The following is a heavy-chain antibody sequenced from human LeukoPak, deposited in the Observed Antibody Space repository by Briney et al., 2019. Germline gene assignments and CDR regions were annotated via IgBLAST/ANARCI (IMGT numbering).Heavy chain of an antibody. CDR1: GFTFSSYE. J-gene: IGHJ5*02. Sequence: GSLRLSCAASGFTFSSYEMNWVRQPPGKRLEWIGEIHHSGGTNSNPSLKNRVTMSIDMSKNQFSLKLNSVTAADTAVYFCARATASGSGRAYDRWAQGNLVPVSS. D-gene: IGHD3-10*01. CDR2: IHHSGGT. V-gene: IGHV4-34*01. CDR3: ARATASGSGRAYDR.